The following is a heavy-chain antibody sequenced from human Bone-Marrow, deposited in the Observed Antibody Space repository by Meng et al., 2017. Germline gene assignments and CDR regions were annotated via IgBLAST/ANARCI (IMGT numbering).Heavy chain of an antibody. Sequence: ASVKVFCKASGYTFTSYGISWVRQAPGQGLEWMGWISAYNGNTNYAQKLQGRVTMTTDTSTSTAYMELRSLRSDDTAVYYCARDTPFDYGSGSDAFDIWGQGTMVTVSS. D-gene: IGHD3-10*01. V-gene: IGHV1-18*01. J-gene: IGHJ3*02. CDR3: ARDTPFDYGSGSDAFDI. CDR1: GYTFTSYG. CDR2: ISAYNGNT.